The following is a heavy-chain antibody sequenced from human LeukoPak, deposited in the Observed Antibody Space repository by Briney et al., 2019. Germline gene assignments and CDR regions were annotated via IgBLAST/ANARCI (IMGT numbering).Heavy chain of an antibody. CDR3: ARRDSGSWSKDY. J-gene: IGHJ4*02. D-gene: IGHD6-13*01. CDR2: ISAYNVNT. CDR1: GYTLTSYG. V-gene: IGHV1-18*01. Sequence: SVKLSCKASGYTLTSYGISWERQAPGQGLEWMGWISAYNVNTNYAQKLQGRVTMTTATSTSTAYMELRSLRSDDTAVYYCARRDSGSWSKDYWGQGTMVTVSS.